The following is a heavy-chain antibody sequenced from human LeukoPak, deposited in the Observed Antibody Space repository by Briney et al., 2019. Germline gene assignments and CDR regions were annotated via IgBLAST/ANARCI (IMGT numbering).Heavy chain of an antibody. D-gene: IGHD2-15*01. CDR3: ARCSGGSCYYTNFDY. Sequence: SGTLSLTCAVSGGSISSSNWWSWVRQPPGKGLEWIGGIYHSGSTNYNPSLKSRVTISVDKSKNQFSLKLSSVTAADTAVYYCARCSGGSCYYTNFDYWGQGTLVTVSS. CDR2: IYHSGST. V-gene: IGHV4-4*02. CDR1: GGSISSSNW. J-gene: IGHJ4*02.